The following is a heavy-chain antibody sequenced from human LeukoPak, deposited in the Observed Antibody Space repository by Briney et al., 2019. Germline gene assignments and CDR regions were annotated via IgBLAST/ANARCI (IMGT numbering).Heavy chain of an antibody. CDR1: GFTFSSYG. V-gene: IGHV3-33*01. Sequence: PGGSLILSCAASGFTFSSYGMHWVRQAPGKGLEWVAVIWYDGSNKYYADSVKGRFTISRDNSKNTLYLQMNSLRAEDTAVYYCARGIQLSKPTFDYWGQGTLVTVSS. D-gene: IGHD5-18*01. J-gene: IGHJ4*02. CDR2: IWYDGSNK. CDR3: ARGIQLSKPTFDY.